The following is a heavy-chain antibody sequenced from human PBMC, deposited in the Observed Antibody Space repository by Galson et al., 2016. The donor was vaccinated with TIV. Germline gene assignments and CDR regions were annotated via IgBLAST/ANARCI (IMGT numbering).Heavy chain of an antibody. J-gene: IGHJ2*01. D-gene: IGHD4-17*01. CDR2: IYYSGDTNT. CDR3: ARAPYGENWYFDL. Sequence: LSLTCSVSGVSINSHYWSWIRQPPRTGLERIASIYYSGDTNTNYNPSLNSRVTISVDTSKNQVSLKLMSVTAADTAVYYCARAPYGENWYFDLWGRGTLVTVSS. CDR1: GVSINSHY. V-gene: IGHV4-59*08.